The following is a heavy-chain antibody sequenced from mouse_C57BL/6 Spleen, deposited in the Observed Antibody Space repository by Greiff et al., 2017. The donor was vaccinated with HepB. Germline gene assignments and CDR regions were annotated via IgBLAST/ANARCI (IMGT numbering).Heavy chain of an antibody. CDR3: ARGGWMVHFDY. V-gene: IGHV1-61*01. CDR2: IYPSDSET. CDR1: GYTFTSYW. Sequence: VQLQQPGAELVRPGSSVKLSCKASGYTFTSYWMDWVKQRPGQGLEWIGNIYPSDSETHYNQKFKDKATLTVDKSSSTAYMQLSSLTSEDSAVYYCARGGWMVHFDYWGQGTTLTVSS. J-gene: IGHJ2*01. D-gene: IGHD2-3*01.